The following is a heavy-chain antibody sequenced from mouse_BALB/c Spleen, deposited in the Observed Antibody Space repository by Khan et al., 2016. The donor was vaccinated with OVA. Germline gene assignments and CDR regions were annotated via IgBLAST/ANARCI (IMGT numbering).Heavy chain of an antibody. J-gene: IGHJ3*01. CDR3: ARGNYYSSTSWFGY. CDR2: ILPGSNST. D-gene: IGHD1-1*01. CDR1: GYTFSSYW. Sequence: VQLLESGAELMKPGASVKISCKATGYTFSSYWIEWVKQRPGHGLEWIGEILPGSNSTNYNERFKGKATITADTSSNTAYMQLSSLTSEDSAIYYCARGNYYSSTSWFGYWGQGTLVTVSA. V-gene: IGHV1-9*01.